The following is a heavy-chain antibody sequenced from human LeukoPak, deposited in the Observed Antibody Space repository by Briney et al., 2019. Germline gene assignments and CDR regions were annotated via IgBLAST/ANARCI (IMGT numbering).Heavy chain of an antibody. D-gene: IGHD7-27*01. CDR3: ASLGQGDY. V-gene: IGHV4-38-2*01. CDR2: IYHSGST. Sequence: SETLSLTCAVSGYSISSGYYWGWIRQPPGKGLEWIGSIYHSGSTYYNPSLKSRVTISVDTSKNQFSLKLSSVTAADTAVYYCASLGQGDYWGQGTVVTVSS. J-gene: IGHJ4*02. CDR1: GYSISSGYY.